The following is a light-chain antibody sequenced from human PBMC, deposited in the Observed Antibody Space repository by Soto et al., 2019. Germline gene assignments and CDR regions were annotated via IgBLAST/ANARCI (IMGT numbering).Light chain of an antibody. J-gene: IGLJ2*01. CDR3: TSYAGSNTV. CDR2: EVS. Sequence: QSVLTQPPSASGSPGQSVTISCIGTSSDVGGYNYVSWYQQHPGKAPKLMIYEVSKRPSGVPDRFSGSNSGNTASLTVSGLQTEDEADYYCTSYAGSNTVFGGGTQLTVL. CDR1: SSDVGGYNY. V-gene: IGLV2-8*01.